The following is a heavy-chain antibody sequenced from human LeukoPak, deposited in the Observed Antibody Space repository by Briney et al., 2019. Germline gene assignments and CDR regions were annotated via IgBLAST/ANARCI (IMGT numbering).Heavy chain of an antibody. J-gene: IGHJ5*02. CDR3: ARQSDSWYSFDP. V-gene: IGHV5-51*01. Sequence: GESLKISCKASGYTFTTYWIAWARQRPGKGLEWMGIIYPPDSGTRYSPSFQGQVTMSVDNSISTAYLQWSSLEASDTAMYYCARQSDSWYSFDPWGQGTLVIVSS. D-gene: IGHD6-13*01. CDR1: GYTFTTYW. CDR2: IYPPDSGT.